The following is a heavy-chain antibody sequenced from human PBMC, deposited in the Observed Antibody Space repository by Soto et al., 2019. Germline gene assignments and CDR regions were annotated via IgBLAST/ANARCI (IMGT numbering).Heavy chain of an antibody. CDR1: GFTFDDYA. D-gene: IGHD4-17*01. CDR2: ISWDGGST. J-gene: IGHJ4*02. Sequence: EVQLVESGGVVVQPGGSLRLSCAASGFTFDDYAMHWVRQAPGKGLEWVSLISWDGGSTYYADSVKGRFTISRDNSKNSLYLQMNSLRAEDTALYYCAKTPDYGDYYFPLDYWGQGTLVTFSS. V-gene: IGHV3-43D*04. CDR3: AKTPDYGDYYFPLDY.